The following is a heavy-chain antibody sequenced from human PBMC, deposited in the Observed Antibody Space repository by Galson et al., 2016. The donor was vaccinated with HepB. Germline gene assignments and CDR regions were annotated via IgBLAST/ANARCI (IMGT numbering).Heavy chain of an antibody. V-gene: IGHV3-48*03. CDR1: GFIFSSFE. J-gene: IGHJ6*02. CDR3: ARVGQELLIGGRQHDGMDV. D-gene: IGHD6-6*01. CDR2: ISPGGDTI. Sequence: SLRLSCAASGFIFSSFEINWVRQTPGKGLEWVSSISPGGDTIYFADSVKGRFTISGDDARNSLYLQMTSLRAEDTAVYYCARVGQELLIGGRQHDGMDVWGQGTTVTVSS.